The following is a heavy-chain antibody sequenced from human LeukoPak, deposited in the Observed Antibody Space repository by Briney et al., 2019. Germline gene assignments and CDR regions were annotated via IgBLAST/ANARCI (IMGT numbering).Heavy chain of an antibody. CDR3: ARGVSGSTWYPDF. CDR2: IRDDGGSK. J-gene: IGHJ4*02. CDR1: GFIFDTYP. Sequence: GGSLRLSCTASGFIFDTYPMHWVRQVPGKGLEYVSSIRDDGGSKYYANSVKGRFTISRDNSKGTLHLQMGSLRAEDMAVYYCARGVSGSTWYPDFWGRGTLVTVSS. V-gene: IGHV3-64*01. D-gene: IGHD6-13*01.